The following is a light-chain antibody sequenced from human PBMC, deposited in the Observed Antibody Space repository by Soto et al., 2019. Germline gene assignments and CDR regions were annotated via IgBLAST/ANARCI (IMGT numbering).Light chain of an antibody. Sequence: EIVLTQSPATLSLSPGERATLSCRASQRVASYLAWYQQKPGQAPRLLIYGASSRATGIPDRFSGSGSGTDFTLTISRLEPEDFAVYYCQQYGSSPTTFGQGTKVEIK. J-gene: IGKJ1*01. V-gene: IGKV3-20*01. CDR2: GAS. CDR1: QRVASY. CDR3: QQYGSSPTT.